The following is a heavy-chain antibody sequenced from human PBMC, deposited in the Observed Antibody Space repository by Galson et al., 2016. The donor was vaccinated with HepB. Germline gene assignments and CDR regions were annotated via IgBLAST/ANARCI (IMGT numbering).Heavy chain of an antibody. J-gene: IGHJ4*02. V-gene: IGHV4-4*02. CDR1: GGSIISPNW. CDR3: ASRDDSGPY. CDR2: IYHSGST. Sequence: SETLSLTCAVSGGSIISPNWWTWVRQPPGKGLEWIGEIYHSGSTNYSPSLQGRVTISLDESKNQFSLRLNSVTAADTAVYYCASRDDSGPYWGQGTLVTVSS. D-gene: IGHD3-22*01.